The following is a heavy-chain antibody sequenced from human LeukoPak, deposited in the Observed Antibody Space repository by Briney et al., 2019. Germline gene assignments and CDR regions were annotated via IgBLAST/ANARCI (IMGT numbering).Heavy chain of an antibody. CDR3: ARAGGQLAFPFDP. Sequence: SVKVSCKASGGTFSSYAISWVRQAPGQGLEGMGGIIPIFGTANYAQKFQGRVTITTDESTSTAYMELSSLRSEDTVVYYCARAGGQLAFPFDPWGQGTLVTVSS. CDR1: GGTFSSYA. V-gene: IGHV1-69*05. CDR2: IIPIFGTA. D-gene: IGHD6-6*01. J-gene: IGHJ5*02.